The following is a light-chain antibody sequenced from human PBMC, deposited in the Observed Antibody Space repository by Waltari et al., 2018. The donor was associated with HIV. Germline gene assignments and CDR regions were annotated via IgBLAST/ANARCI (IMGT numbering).Light chain of an antibody. CDR2: GAS. J-gene: IGKJ1*01. V-gene: IGKV3-20*01. Sequence: EIMLTQSPGTLSLSPGERATLSCRASQSVTSSYLAWYQQKPGQAPRLLINGASSKATGIPDRFSCSGSGTDFTLTISRLEPEDFAVYYCQQYGRSPWTFGQGTKVEVK. CDR3: QQYGRSPWT. CDR1: QSVTSSY.